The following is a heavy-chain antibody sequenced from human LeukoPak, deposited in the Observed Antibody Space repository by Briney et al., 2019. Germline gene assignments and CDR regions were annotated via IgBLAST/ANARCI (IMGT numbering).Heavy chain of an antibody. CDR1: GGSVSSNY. D-gene: IGHD2-2*01. CDR2: IYYSGST. Sequence: SEILSLTCTVSGGSVSSNYWSWIRQPPGKGLEWIGYIYYSGSTNYNPSLKSRVTISVDTSKNQFSLQLSSVTAADTALYFCARHTSTGVVVVPAAPGCFDPWGQGTLVAVSS. V-gene: IGHV4-59*08. J-gene: IGHJ5*02. CDR3: ARHTSTGVVVVPAAPGCFDP.